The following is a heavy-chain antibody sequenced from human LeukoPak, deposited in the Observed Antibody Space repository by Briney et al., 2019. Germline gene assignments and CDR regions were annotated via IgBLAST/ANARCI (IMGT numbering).Heavy chain of an antibody. CDR3: AQEHFDTSGYYSRFDN. Sequence: GGSLRLSCAASGFTFPRHAMSWVRQAPGKGLEWVASSGGSDGRTHYADSVKGRFTISRDNSQNTVYLHMNSLRADDTAVYYCAQEHFDTSGYYSRFDNWGQGILVTVSS. CDR1: GFTFPRHA. D-gene: IGHD3-22*01. CDR2: SGGSDGRT. V-gene: IGHV3-23*01. J-gene: IGHJ4*02.